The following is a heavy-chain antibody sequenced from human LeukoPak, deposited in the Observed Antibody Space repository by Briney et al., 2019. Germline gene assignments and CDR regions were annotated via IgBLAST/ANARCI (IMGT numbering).Heavy chain of an antibody. CDR2: IYTSGST. Sequence: SETLSLTCTVSGGSISSYYWSWIRQPAGKGLEWIGRIYTSGSTNYSPSLKSRVTMSVDTSKHQFSLKLSSVTAADTAVYYCARCYYYDNSGYYRGVDYWGQGTLVTVSS. J-gene: IGHJ4*02. CDR3: ARCYYYDNSGYYRGVDY. CDR1: GGSISSYY. D-gene: IGHD3-22*01. V-gene: IGHV4-4*07.